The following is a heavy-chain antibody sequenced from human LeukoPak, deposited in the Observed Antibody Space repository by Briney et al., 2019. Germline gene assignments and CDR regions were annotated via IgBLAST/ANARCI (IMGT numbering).Heavy chain of an antibody. Sequence: GASVKVSCKASGYTFTSYGISWVRQAPGQGLEWMGWISAYNGNTNYAQKLQGRVTMTTDTSTSTAYMELRSLRSDDTAVYYCARDIVVVVAATRVCDYWGQGTLVTVSS. D-gene: IGHD2-15*01. J-gene: IGHJ4*02. CDR3: ARDIVVVVAATRVCDY. V-gene: IGHV1-18*01. CDR2: ISAYNGNT. CDR1: GYTFTSYG.